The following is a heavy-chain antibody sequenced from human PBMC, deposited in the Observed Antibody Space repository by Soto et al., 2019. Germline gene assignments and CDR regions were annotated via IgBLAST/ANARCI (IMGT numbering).Heavy chain of an antibody. CDR1: GGTFSSHA. Sequence: QVHLVQSGAEVTKAGSSVKFSCKASGGTFSSHAFSWVRQAPGQGLEWVGGIIPIFETANYAQEFQGRLTISADESTNTVILELTNLRSDDTAIYFCAIGDRSSWIGNHWGPGTQVTVS. J-gene: IGHJ4*02. CDR3: AIGDRSSWIGNH. D-gene: IGHD6-6*01. V-gene: IGHV1-69*01. CDR2: IIPIFETA.